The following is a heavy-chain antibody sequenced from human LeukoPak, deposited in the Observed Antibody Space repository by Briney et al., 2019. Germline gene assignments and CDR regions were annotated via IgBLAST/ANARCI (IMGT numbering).Heavy chain of an antibody. V-gene: IGHV4-59*01. Sequence: SETLSLTCTVSGGSISSYYWSWIRQPPGEGLEWIGYIYYSGSTNYNPSLKSRVTISVDTSKNQFSLKLSSVTAADTAVYYCARYYDSSGYYLGWYFDYWGQGTLVTVSS. D-gene: IGHD3-22*01. CDR3: ARYYDSSGYYLGWYFDY. CDR1: GGSISSYY. CDR2: IYYSGST. J-gene: IGHJ4*02.